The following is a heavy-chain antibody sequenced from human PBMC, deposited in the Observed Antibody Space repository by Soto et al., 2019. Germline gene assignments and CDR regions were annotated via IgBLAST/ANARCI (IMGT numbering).Heavy chain of an antibody. D-gene: IGHD5-12*01. CDR2: INPNSGGT. V-gene: IGHV1-2*04. Sequence: ASVKVSCKASGYTFTGYYMHWVRQAPGEGLEWMGWINPNSGGTNYAQKFQGWVTMTRDTSISTAYMELSRLRSDDTAVCYCARDRVEMATIVYYYGMDVWGQGTTVTVSS. CDR3: ARDRVEMATIVYYYGMDV. CDR1: GYTFTGYY. J-gene: IGHJ6*02.